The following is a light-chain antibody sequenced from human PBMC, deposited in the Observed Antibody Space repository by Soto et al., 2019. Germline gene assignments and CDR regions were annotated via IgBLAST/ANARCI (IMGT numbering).Light chain of an antibody. CDR2: DAS. CDR1: QSISSW. CDR3: QKYNSYSRT. J-gene: IGKJ1*01. Sequence: DLQLTQSPSTLSSSLGDSVAITWRASQSISSWLAWYQQKTGKAPKILIYDASSLESGVPSRLSGSGSGTELNLTISRLQPDDFATYYCQKYNSYSRTFGQGTKVDIK. V-gene: IGKV1-5*01.